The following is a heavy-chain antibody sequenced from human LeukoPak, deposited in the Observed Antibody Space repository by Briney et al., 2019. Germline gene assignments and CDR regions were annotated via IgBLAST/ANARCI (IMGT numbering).Heavy chain of an antibody. CDR2: ISNKGGST. Sequence: GSLRLSCAAPGFTFISYGMHWVRQAPGKGLEYVSGISNKGGSTYYADSVKGRFTISRDNSKNTLHLQMSSLRADDTAVYYCVKSGTWADFDSWGQGTLVTVSS. V-gene: IGHV3-64D*09. CDR3: VKSGTWADFDS. D-gene: IGHD1-26*01. CDR1: GFTFISYG. J-gene: IGHJ4*02.